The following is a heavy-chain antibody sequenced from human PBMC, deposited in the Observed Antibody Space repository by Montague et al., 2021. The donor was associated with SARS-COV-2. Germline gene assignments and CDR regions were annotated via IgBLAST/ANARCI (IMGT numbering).Heavy chain of an antibody. CDR3: ARHSGDYTICGGVIYYMDV. CDR1: GGSISSSSHY. V-gene: IGHV4-39*01. Sequence: SETLSLTCTVSGGSISSSSHYWGWIRQPPGKGREWIGSINDSGSTYYNPYLKSRVTISVDTSKTQFSLKLSSVTAADTAVCYCARHSGDYTICGGVIYYMDVWGQGTTVTVSS. D-gene: IGHD3-3*01. J-gene: IGHJ6*03. CDR2: INDSGST.